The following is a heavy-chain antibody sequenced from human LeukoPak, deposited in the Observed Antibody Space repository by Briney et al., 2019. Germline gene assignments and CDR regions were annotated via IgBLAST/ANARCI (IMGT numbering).Heavy chain of an antibody. J-gene: IGHJ4*02. CDR1: GFTFSDYA. V-gene: IGHV3-64*01. D-gene: IGHD1-1*01. CDR3: ARSPPGRTNWNYYDY. CDR2: IGPIGVYT. Sequence: GGSLRLSCAASGFTFSDYAMHGLGQAPGKGLDVVSVIGPIGVYTYYANSVKGRFTISRDNSKSTVSLQMGSLRDEDMAVYCCARSPPGRTNWNYYDYWGRGTLVSVSS.